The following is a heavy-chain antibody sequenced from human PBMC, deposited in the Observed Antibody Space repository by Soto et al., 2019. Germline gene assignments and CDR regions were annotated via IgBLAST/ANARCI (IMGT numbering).Heavy chain of an antibody. CDR2: SRNQANGYST. Sequence: EVQLVESGGGLVQPGGSLRLSCSVSGFTLSDHYIDWVRQAPGKGLEWVGRSRNQANGYSTIYAASVKGRFTTSRDNSKNLVYLKMESLRNEDTAVYYCVRDTYFSDSSSYTRCFDFWGQGALVTVSS. V-gene: IGHV3-72*01. J-gene: IGHJ4*02. CDR1: GFTLSDHY. D-gene: IGHD3-22*01. CDR3: VRDTYFSDSSSYTRCFDF.